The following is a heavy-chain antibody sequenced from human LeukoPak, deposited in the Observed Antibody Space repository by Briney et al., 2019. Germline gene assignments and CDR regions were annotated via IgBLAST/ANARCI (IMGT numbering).Heavy chain of an antibody. D-gene: IGHD1-14*01. CDR1: GGSFSGYY. V-gene: IGHV4-34*01. Sequence: PSETLSLTCAVYGGSFSGYYWSWIRQPPGKGLEWIGEINHSGSTNYNPSLKSRVTISVDTSKNQFSLKLSSVTAADTAVYYCARGGRKTFGSWGQGTLVTVSS. CDR3: ARGGRKTFGS. CDR2: INHSGST. J-gene: IGHJ4*02.